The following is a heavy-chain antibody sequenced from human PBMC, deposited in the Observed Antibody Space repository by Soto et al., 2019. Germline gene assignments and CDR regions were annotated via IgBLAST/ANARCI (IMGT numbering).Heavy chain of an antibody. CDR1: GYTFTSYG. V-gene: IGHV1-18*01. CDR3: ARGYDILTHLTYYYYGMDV. Sequence: QVQLVQSGAEVKKPGASVKVSCKASGYTFTSYGISWVRQAPGQGLEWMGWISAYNGNTNYAQKLQGRVTMTTDTPTSTAYMELRSLRSDDTAVYYCARGYDILTHLTYYYYGMDVWGQGNTVTVSS. CDR2: ISAYNGNT. J-gene: IGHJ6*02. D-gene: IGHD3-9*01.